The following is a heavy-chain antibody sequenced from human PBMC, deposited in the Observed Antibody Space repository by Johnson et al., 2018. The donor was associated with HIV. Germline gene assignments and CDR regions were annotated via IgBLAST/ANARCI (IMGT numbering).Heavy chain of an antibody. Sequence: VQLVESGGGLVQPGGSLRLSCSASGITVSSNYMSWVRQAPGKGLEWVSVIFTAGDVYYSDSVKGRFTISRDNSKNILYLQMNSLRPEDTAVYYCAGDGRDRVTRGSFDGWGQGTVVTVSS. J-gene: IGHJ3*01. CDR1: GITVSSNY. V-gene: IGHV3-66*01. CDR3: AGDGRDRVTRGSFDG. CDR2: IFTAGDV. D-gene: IGHD3-10*01.